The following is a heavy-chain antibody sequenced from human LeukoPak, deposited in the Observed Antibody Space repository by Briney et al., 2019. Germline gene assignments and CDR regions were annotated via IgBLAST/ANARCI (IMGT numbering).Heavy chain of an antibody. CDR3: ARTADILTGYDY. V-gene: IGHV1-46*01. CDR1: GYTFTNFH. CDR2: INPSGGIT. D-gene: IGHD3-9*01. Sequence: ASVKVSCKASGYTFTNFHIHWVRQAPGQGLEWMGIINPSGGITTYAQKFQGRVTMTRDTSTTTVYMELSSLRSEDTAVYYCARTADILTGYDYWGQGTLVTVSS. J-gene: IGHJ4*02.